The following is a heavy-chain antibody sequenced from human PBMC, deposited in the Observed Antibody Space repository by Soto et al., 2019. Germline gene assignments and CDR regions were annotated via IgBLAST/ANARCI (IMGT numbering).Heavy chain of an antibody. CDR1: GYTFTSYD. Sequence: GASVKVSCKASGYTFTSYDINWVRQATGQGLEWMGWMNPNRGNTGYAQKFQGRVTMTRNTSISTAYMELSSLRSEDTAVYYCARWVAATSWFDPWGQGTLVTVSS. CDR2: MNPNRGNT. CDR3: ARWVAATSWFDP. V-gene: IGHV1-8*01. J-gene: IGHJ5*02. D-gene: IGHD2-15*01.